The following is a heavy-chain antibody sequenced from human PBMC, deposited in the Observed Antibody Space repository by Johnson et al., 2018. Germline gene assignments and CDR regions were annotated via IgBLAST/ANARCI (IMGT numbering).Heavy chain of an antibody. CDR1: GGTFSSYA. J-gene: IGHJ6*02. V-gene: IGHV1-69*12. CDR2: IIPIFGTA. Sequence: QVQLVQSGAEVKKPGSSVKVSCKASGGTFSSYAISWVRQAPGQGLEWMGGIIPIFGTANYAQKFQGRVTITADESTSTAYMELSSLRSEDPALYYCARIEHYGSSEDAYYYYYGMDVWGQGTTVTGSS. D-gene: IGHD3-22*01. CDR3: ARIEHYGSSEDAYYYYYGMDV.